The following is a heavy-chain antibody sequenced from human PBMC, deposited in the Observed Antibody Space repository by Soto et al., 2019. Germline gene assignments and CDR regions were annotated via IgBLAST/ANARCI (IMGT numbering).Heavy chain of an antibody. CDR1: GFTFANYA. J-gene: IGHJ6*02. D-gene: IGHD3-10*01. CDR3: ARCEGGASGTYGLDV. Sequence: VQLLESGGGLVQPGGSLGLSCAGSGFTFANYAMSWVRQAPGKGLEWVSVLSNSGGTTYYADSVKGRFTISRDNFKNTLYLQLDSLRAEDTAIYYCARCEGGASGTYGLDVWGQGTTVTVSS. CDR2: LSNSGGTT. V-gene: IGHV3-23*01.